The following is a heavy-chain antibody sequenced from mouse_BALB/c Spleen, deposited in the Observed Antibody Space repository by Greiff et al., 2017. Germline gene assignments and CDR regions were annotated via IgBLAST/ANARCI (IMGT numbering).Heavy chain of an antibody. CDR3: ASREDMDY. J-gene: IGHJ2*01. V-gene: IGHV1-4*02. CDR2: INPSSGYT. Sequence: AAELARPGASLKMSCNTSGYTFTSYPLLLVKQRPGQGREWIGYINPSSGYTEYNQKFKDKTTLTADKSSSTAYMQLSSLTSEDSAVYYCASREDMDYWGQGTTLTVSS. CDR1: GYTFTSYP. D-gene: IGHD3-3*01.